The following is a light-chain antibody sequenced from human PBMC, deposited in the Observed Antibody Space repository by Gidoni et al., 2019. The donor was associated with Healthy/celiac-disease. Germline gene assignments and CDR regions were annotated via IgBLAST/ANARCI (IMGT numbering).Light chain of an antibody. Sequence: DIVLTQSPGTLSLSPGERATLSCRASQSVSSSYLAWYQQKPGQAPRLLIYGASSRATGIPDRFSGSGSGTDFTLTISRLEPEDFAVDYWQQYGSSPSLTFGGGTKVEIK. CDR1: QSVSSSY. V-gene: IGKV3-20*01. CDR2: GAS. CDR3: QQYGSSPSLT. J-gene: IGKJ4*01.